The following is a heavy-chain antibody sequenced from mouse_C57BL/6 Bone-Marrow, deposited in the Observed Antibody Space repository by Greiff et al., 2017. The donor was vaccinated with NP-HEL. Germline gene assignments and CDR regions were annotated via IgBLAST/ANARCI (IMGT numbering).Heavy chain of an antibody. CDR3: ARSRGYYGSPWFAY. Sequence: VQLQQSGPELVKPGASVKIFCKAFGYSFTDYNMNWVKQSNGKSPEWVGVINPNYGTTSYNQKFKGKATLTVDQSSSTAYMQLNSLTSEDSAVYCCARSRGYYGSPWFAYWGQGTLVTVSA. CDR1: GYSFTDYN. V-gene: IGHV1-39*01. D-gene: IGHD1-1*01. CDR2: INPNYGTT. J-gene: IGHJ3*01.